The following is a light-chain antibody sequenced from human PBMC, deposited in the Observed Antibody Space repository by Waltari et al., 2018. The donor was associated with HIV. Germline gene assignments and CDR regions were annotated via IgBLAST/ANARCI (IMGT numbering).Light chain of an antibody. J-gene: IGLJ2*01. CDR3: AAWDNSLSVLVV. Sequence: QSVLTQPPSASGTPGQRVTISCSGSSSNIGSNYVYWYQQLPGTAPKLLIYRNKQLPSGVPDRFSGSKSGTSASLAISGLRSEDEADYYCAAWDNSLSVLVVFGGGTKLTVL. CDR2: RNK. V-gene: IGLV1-47*01. CDR1: SSNIGSNY.